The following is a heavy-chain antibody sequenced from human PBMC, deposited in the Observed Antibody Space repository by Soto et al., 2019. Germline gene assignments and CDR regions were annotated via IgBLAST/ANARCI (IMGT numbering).Heavy chain of an antibody. CDR2: IYYSGST. J-gene: IGHJ3*02. V-gene: IGHV4-39*01. CDR3: ARHPIYFDWLLWTQDAFDI. Sequence: PSETLSLTCTASGGSISSSSYYWGWIRQPPGKGLEWIGSIYYSGSTYYNPSLKSRVTISVDTSKNQFSLKLSSVTAADTAVYYCARHPIYFDWLLWTQDAFDIWGQGTMVTVSS. D-gene: IGHD3-9*01. CDR1: GGSISSSSYY.